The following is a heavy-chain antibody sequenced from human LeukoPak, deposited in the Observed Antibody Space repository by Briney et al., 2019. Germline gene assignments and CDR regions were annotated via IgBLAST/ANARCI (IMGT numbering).Heavy chain of an antibody. CDR3: AIQPWGSGNNWYFDL. CDR1: GYTFTGYY. CDR2: INPNSGGT. D-gene: IGHD7-27*01. J-gene: IGHJ2*01. Sequence: ASVKVSCKTSGYTFTGYYIHWVRQAPGQGLEWMGWINPNSGGTDYAQKFQGRVTMTRDTSTSTAYMELSGLRSDDTAVYYCAIQPWGSGNNWYFDLWGRGTLVTVSS. V-gene: IGHV1-2*02.